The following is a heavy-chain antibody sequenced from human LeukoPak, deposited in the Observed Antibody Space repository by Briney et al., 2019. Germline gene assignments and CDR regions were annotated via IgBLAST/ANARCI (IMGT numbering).Heavy chain of an antibody. CDR2: ISYDGSNK. CDR3: AGAIDSGSYRYFQH. V-gene: IGHV3-30-3*01. D-gene: IGHD1-26*01. CDR1: GFTFSSYA. Sequence: GGSLRLSCAASGFTFSSYAMHWVRQAPGKGLEWVAVISYDGSNKYYADSVKGRFTISRDNSKNTLYLQMNSLRAEDTAVYYCAGAIDSGSYRYFQHWGQGTLVTVSS. J-gene: IGHJ1*01.